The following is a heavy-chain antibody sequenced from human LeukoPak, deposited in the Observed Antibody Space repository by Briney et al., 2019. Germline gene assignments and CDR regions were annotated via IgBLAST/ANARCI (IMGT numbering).Heavy chain of an antibody. V-gene: IGHV3-7*01. D-gene: IGHD3-22*01. J-gene: IGHJ3*02. CDR1: GFTYSDYY. CDR3: ARDREDYDSSGPSAFDI. Sequence: GWALRLSYAASGFTYSDYYMNWIRPAPGKGLEWVANIKQDGSEKYYVDSVKGRFTVSRDNAKNSLYLQMNSLRAEDTAVYYCARDREDYDSSGPSAFDIWGQGTMVTVSS. CDR2: IKQDGSEK.